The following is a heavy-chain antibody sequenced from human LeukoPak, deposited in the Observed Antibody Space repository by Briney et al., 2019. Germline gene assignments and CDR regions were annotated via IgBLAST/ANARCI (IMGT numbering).Heavy chain of an antibody. CDR1: GFTFSTYT. CDR3: ARAPVTSCRGAYCYPFDY. D-gene: IGHD2-21*01. V-gene: IGHV3-48*01. CDR2: ISSIGSTI. J-gene: IGHJ4*02. Sequence: GGSLRLSCAASGFTFSTYTMNWVRQAPGKGLEWVSSISSIGSTIYYADSVKGRFTISRDNAKNSLYLQMNSLRVEDAAVYYCARAPVTSCRGAYCYPFDYWGQGTLVTVSS.